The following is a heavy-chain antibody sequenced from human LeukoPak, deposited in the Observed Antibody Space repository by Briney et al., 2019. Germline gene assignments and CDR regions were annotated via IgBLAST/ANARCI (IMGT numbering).Heavy chain of an antibody. CDR3: ARDRTYQFDQ. V-gene: IGHV3-74*03. CDR2: INSDGSRT. D-gene: IGHD2-2*01. J-gene: IGHJ4*02. CDR1: GFAFNTYW. Sequence: GGSLRLSCAASGFAFNTYWMHWVRRAPGKGLEWVSNINSDGSRTTYADSVKGRFTISRDNAKNTLYLQMNSLRPEDTAVYYCARDRTYQFDQWGRGTLVTVSS.